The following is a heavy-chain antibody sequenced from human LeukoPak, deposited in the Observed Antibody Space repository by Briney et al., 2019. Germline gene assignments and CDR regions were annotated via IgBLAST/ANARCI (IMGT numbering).Heavy chain of an antibody. J-gene: IGHJ5*02. V-gene: IGHV1-2*02. D-gene: IGHD6-13*01. CDR3: ARSIIGSSPPNWFDP. CDR1: GYTFTGYY. CDR2: IHPNSGGT. Sequence: ASVKVSCKASGYTFTGYYLHWVRQAPGQGLEWMGWIHPNSGGTNYAQKFQGRVTITADESTSTAYMELSSLRSEDTAVYYCARSIIGSSPPNWFDPWGQGTLVTVSS.